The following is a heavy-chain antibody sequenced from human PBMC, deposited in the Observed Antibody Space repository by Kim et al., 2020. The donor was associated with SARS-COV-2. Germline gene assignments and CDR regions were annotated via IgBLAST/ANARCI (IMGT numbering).Heavy chain of an antibody. CDR2: IDPSDSYT. Sequence: GESLKISCKVSGYSFTSYWISWVRQMPGKGLEWMGRIDPSDSYTNYIPSFQSHVTISADKSISTAYLQWSSLKASGTAMYYCARQGSGWYGGGDYWGQGTLVTVSS. CDR1: GYSFTSYW. V-gene: IGHV5-10-1*01. D-gene: IGHD6-19*01. CDR3: ARQGSGWYGGGDY. J-gene: IGHJ4*02.